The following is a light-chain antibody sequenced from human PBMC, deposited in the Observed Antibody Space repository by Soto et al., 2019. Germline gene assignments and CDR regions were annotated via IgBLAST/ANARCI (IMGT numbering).Light chain of an antibody. Sequence: DIQLTQSPSFLSASVGDRVTITCRASQGISSYLAWYQQKPGKAPKLLIYVASTLQSGVPSRFSGSGSGTEFTLTISSLQSEDFAVYYCQQYNNWPFTFGPGTKVDIK. CDR3: QQYNNWPFT. J-gene: IGKJ3*01. V-gene: IGKV1-9*01. CDR2: VAS. CDR1: QGISSY.